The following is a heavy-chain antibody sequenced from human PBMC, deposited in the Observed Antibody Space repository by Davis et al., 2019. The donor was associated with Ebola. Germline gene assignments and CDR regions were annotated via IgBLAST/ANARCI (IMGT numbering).Heavy chain of an antibody. CDR1: GFTFSSYW. J-gene: IGHJ5*02. D-gene: IGHD6-13*01. V-gene: IGHV3-74*01. CDR3: ARDLSSSWYENWFDP. Sequence: GESLKISCAASGFTFSSYWMHWVRQAPGKGLVWVSRINSDGSSTSYADSVKGRFTISRDNAKNTLYLQMNSLRAEDTAVYYCARDLSSSWYENWFDPWGQGTLVTVSS. CDR2: INSDGSST.